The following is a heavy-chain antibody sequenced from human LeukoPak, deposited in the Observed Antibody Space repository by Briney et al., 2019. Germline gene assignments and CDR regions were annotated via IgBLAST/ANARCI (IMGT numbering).Heavy chain of an antibody. CDR1: GGTFSSYA. CDR2: IIPILGIA. V-gene: IGHV1-69*04. CDR3: ARDHYYGSGKYYYYYYGMDV. D-gene: IGHD3-10*01. J-gene: IGHJ6*02. Sequence: SVKVSCKASGGTFSSYAISWVRQAPGQGLEWMGRIIPILGIANYAQKFQGRVTITGDKSTSTAYMGLSSLRSEDTAVYYCARDHYYGSGKYYYYYYGMDVWGQGTTVTVSS.